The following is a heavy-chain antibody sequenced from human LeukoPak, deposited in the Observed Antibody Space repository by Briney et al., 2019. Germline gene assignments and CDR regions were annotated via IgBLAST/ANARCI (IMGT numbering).Heavy chain of an antibody. CDR3: AKDDGAVAGSFDY. CDR1: GFTFSSHG. D-gene: IGHD6-19*01. CDR2: VRFDGTDK. V-gene: IGHV3-30*02. J-gene: IGHJ4*02. Sequence: PGGSLRLSCTASGFTFSSHGMHWVRQAPGKGLEWVAFVRFDGTDKYYAASVRGRLTISRDNSKRTVDLQMSRLRPEDTGLYFCAKDDGAVAGSFDYWGQGTLVTVSS.